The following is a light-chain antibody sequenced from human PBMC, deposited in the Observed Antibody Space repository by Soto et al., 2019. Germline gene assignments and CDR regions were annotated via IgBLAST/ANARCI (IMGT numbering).Light chain of an antibody. CDR2: GAS. CDR3: QQYNNWPRDT. V-gene: IGKV3-15*01. J-gene: IGKJ2*01. Sequence: EIVMTQSPATLSVSPGERATLSCRASQSVSSNLAWYQQKPGQAPRLLIYGASTRATGIPARFSGSGSGTEFTLTISSLQSEAFAVYYCQQYNNWPRDTFGQGTKLEIK. CDR1: QSVSSN.